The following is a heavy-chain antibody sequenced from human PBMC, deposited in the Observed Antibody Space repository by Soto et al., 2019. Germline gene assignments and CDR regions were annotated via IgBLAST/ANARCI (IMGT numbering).Heavy chain of an antibody. CDR2: IYYSGST. V-gene: IGHV4-39*01. D-gene: IGHD3-3*01. J-gene: IGHJ3*02. CDR1: GGSISSSSYY. Sequence: SETLSLTCTVSGGSISSSSYYWGWIRQPPGKGLEWIGSIYYSGSTYYNPSLKSRVTISVDTSKNQFSLKLSSVTAADTAVYYCARHGLLRFLEWLFPLDAFDIWGQGTMVTVSS. CDR3: ARHGLLRFLEWLFPLDAFDI.